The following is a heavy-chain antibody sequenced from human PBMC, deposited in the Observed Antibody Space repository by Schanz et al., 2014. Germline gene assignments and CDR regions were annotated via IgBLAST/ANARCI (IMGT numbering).Heavy chain of an antibody. J-gene: IGHJ3*02. CDR1: GFSFSDYG. D-gene: IGHD3-16*01. CDR3: ARSYHDDDDYTRALDM. Sequence: VQLVESGGGMVQPGRSLRLSCAGSGFSFSDYGMHWVRQAPGKGLEWVSSISDSSSYIYYADSVKGRFTISRDNAKNSLYLQMSSLRAEDTALYYCARSYHDDDDYTRALDMWGQGTMVTVSS. CDR2: ISDSSSYI. V-gene: IGHV3-21*01.